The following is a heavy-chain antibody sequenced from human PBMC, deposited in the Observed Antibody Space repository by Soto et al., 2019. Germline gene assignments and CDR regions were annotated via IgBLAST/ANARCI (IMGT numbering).Heavy chain of an antibody. CDR2: ISYDGSNK. CDR1: GFTFSSYG. J-gene: IGHJ5*02. D-gene: IGHD3-3*01. V-gene: IGHV3-30*18. Sequence: QVQLVESGGGVVQPGRSLRLSCAASGFTFSSYGMHWVRQAPGKGLEWVAVISYDGSNKYYADPVKGRFTISRDNSKNTLNLQMNSMRAEDTAVYYCAKGRAGYDFWSGYYTGVYNWFDPWGQGTLVTVSS. CDR3: AKGRAGYDFWSGYYTGVYNWFDP.